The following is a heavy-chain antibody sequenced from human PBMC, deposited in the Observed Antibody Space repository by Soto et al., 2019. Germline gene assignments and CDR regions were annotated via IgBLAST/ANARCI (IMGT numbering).Heavy chain of an antibody. CDR2: IIPIFGTA. V-gene: IGHV1-69*01. D-gene: IGHD2-15*01. CDR1: GGTFSSYA. J-gene: IGHJ2*01. Sequence: QVQLVQSGAEVKKPGSSVKGSCKASGGTFSSYAISWVRQAPGQGREWMGGIIPIFGTANYAQKFQGRVTITADESTSTAYMELSSLSSEYTAVYYCARSGVTRDGYSGDWYFDLWGRVTLVTVSS. CDR3: ARSGVTRDGYSGDWYFDL.